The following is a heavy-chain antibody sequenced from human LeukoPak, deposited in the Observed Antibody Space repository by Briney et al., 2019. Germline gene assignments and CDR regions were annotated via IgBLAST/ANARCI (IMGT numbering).Heavy chain of an antibody. J-gene: IGHJ4*02. V-gene: IGHV3-30-3*01. CDR2: ISYDGSNK. CDR3: ARVSGAHIVVVTAIRRPFDY. Sequence: PGGSLRLSCAASGFTFSSYAMHWVRQAPGKGLEWVAVISYDGSNKYYADSVKGRFTISRDNSKNTLYLQMNSLRAEDTAVYYCARVSGAHIVVVTAIRRPFDYWGQGTLVTVSS. D-gene: IGHD2-21*02. CDR1: GFTFSSYA.